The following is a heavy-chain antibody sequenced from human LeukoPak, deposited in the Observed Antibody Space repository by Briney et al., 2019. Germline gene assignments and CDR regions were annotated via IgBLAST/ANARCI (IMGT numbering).Heavy chain of an antibody. Sequence: SGGSLRLSCAASGFTFRNCAMSWVRQAPGKGLEWVSVISGTGYNTYYADSVKGRFTISRDNSKNTLYLQMNSLGADDTGVYYCAKHVSGRLFYFVYLGQRTLVTVSS. CDR2: ISGTGYNT. V-gene: IGHV3-23*01. CDR3: AKHVSGRLFYFVY. D-gene: IGHD3-10*01. J-gene: IGHJ4*02. CDR1: GFTFRNCA.